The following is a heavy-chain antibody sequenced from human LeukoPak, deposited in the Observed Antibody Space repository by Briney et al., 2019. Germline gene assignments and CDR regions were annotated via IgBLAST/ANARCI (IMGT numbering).Heavy chain of an antibody. D-gene: IGHD5/OR15-5a*01. CDR3: ARHGLHQAFDY. J-gene: IGHJ4*02. CDR2: IHYSGRT. Sequence: SETLSLTCTVSGGSISSYYWSWIRQPPGKGLEWIGTIHYSGRTYYSPSLKSRITISADTSKNQYSLKVSSVTAADTAMYYCARHGLHQAFDYWGQGTLVTVSS. CDR1: GGSISSYY. V-gene: IGHV4-59*04.